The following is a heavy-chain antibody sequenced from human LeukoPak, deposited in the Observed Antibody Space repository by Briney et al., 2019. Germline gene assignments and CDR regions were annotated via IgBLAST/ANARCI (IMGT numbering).Heavy chain of an antibody. J-gene: IGHJ5*02. V-gene: IGHV1-2*06. CDR2: INPNSGGS. CDR1: GYTFTGYY. CDR3: AREGYCSGGSCSWFDP. D-gene: IGHD2-15*01. Sequence: ASVKVSCKASGYTFTGYYMHWVRQAPGQGLEWMGRINPNSGGSNYAQKFQGRVTMTRDTSISTAYMELSRLRSDDTAVYHCAREGYCSGGSCSWFDPWGQGTLVTVSS.